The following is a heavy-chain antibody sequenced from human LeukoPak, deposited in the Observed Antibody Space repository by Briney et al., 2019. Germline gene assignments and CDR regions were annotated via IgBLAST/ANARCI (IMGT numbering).Heavy chain of an antibody. CDR1: GGSISSSSYY. D-gene: IGHD4-17*01. Sequence: PSETLSLTCTVSGGSISSSSYYWSWIRQPPGKGLEWIGEINHSGSTNYNPSLKSRVTISVDTSKNQFSLKLSSVTAADTAVYYCARGEDGDYDWFDPWGQGTLVTVSS. CDR3: ARGEDGDYDWFDP. J-gene: IGHJ5*02. CDR2: INHSGST. V-gene: IGHV4-39*07.